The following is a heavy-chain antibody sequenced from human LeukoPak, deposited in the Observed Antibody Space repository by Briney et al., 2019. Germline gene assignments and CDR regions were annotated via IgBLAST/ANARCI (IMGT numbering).Heavy chain of an antibody. V-gene: IGHV3-23*01. CDR3: AKGARAGYDAFDI. CDR2: ISGSGGST. Sequence: AGGSLRLSCAVSGFNFSSYAMSWVRQAPGKGLEWVSAISGSGGSTYYADSVKGRFTISRDNSRNTLYLQMNSLRAEDTAVYYCAKGARAGYDAFDIWGQGTMVTVSS. CDR1: GFNFSSYA. J-gene: IGHJ3*02. D-gene: IGHD5-12*01.